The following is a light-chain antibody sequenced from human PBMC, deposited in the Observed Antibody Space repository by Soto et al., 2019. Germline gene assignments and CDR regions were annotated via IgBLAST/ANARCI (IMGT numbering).Light chain of an antibody. Sequence: QSALTQPPSASGTPGQSVTIPCTGTSSDVGDYNYVSWYQQHPGKAPKLMIYEVSRRPSGVTYRFSGSKSDNTASLNVSGQQAEDEADSYCSSNAGSNNLVFGGGTKVTVL. J-gene: IGLJ2*01. CDR2: EVS. V-gene: IGLV2-8*01. CDR3: SSNAGSNNLV. CDR1: SSDVGDYNY.